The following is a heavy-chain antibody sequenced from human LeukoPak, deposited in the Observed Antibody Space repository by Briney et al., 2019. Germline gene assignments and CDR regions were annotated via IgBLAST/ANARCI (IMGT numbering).Heavy chain of an antibody. V-gene: IGHV1-2*02. CDR1: GYTFTGYY. J-gene: IGHJ4*02. CDR2: INPNSGST. Sequence: ASVKVSCKASGYTFTGYYMHWVRQAPGQGLEWMGWINPNSGSTNYAQKFQGRVTMTRDTSISTAYMALSRLRSDDTAVYYCARGGTDIVVVPAAIEIDYWGQGTLVTVSS. CDR3: ARGGTDIVVVPAAIEIDY. D-gene: IGHD2-2*01.